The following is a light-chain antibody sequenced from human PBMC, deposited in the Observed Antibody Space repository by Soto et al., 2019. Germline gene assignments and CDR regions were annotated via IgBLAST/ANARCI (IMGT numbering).Light chain of an antibody. J-gene: IGLJ1*01. Sequence: QSALTQAPSVAGSPGQSVTISCTGNNNDVGGYKGVSWYQQSPGTAPKLNIYEVSNRPSGVPGRFFGSKSGNTASLTISGLQADVEADYYCVSYTRRDTYVFGPGTKLTVL. CDR3: VSYTRRDTYV. V-gene: IGLV2-18*02. CDR2: EVS. CDR1: NNDVGGYKG.